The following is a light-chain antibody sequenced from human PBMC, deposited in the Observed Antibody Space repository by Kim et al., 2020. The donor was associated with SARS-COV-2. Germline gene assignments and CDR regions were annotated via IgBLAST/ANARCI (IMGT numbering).Light chain of an antibody. J-gene: IGLJ3*02. Sequence: TITCASSTGIVTNGYYPYWHQPTPEQAPRVLIYSASHTPSVTHALFSGSLRRGTAAMILGGAEDEDEDEYYCLLYGSRVLVFGGGTQLTVL. CDR1: TGIVTNGYY. CDR3: LLYGSRVLV. CDR2: SAS. V-gene: IGLV7-43*01.